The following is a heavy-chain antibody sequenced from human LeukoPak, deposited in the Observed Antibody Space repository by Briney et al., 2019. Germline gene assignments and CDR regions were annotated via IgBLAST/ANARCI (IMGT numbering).Heavy chain of an antibody. D-gene: IGHD3-10*01. CDR1: GFTFSNYA. CDR2: IASSGDTI. J-gene: IGHJ4*02. CDR3: LKSLPGTHYFDY. Sequence: GGSLRLSCAASGFTFSNYAMTWVRQAPGKGLEWVSTIASSGDTIYYADSVKGRFTISRDNSKSTLSLQINSLRAEDTAMYFCLKSLPGTHYFDYWGQGTLVTVSS. V-gene: IGHV3-23*01.